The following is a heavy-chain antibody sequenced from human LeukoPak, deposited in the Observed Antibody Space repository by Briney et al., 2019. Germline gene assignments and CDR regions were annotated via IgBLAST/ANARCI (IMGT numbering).Heavy chain of an antibody. CDR3: ARGISPGSGWFFDI. J-gene: IGHJ3*02. V-gene: IGHV4-4*02. CDR1: GGSITSSHW. D-gene: IGHD6-19*01. Sequence: SGTLSLTCAGSGGSITSSHWWHWVRQPPGKGLEWIGYIYLRGITDYTPHTKRRVAISADESKNQFSLKLNSVTAADTAVYYCARGISPGSGWFFDIWGQGTLVTVSS. CDR2: IYLRGIT.